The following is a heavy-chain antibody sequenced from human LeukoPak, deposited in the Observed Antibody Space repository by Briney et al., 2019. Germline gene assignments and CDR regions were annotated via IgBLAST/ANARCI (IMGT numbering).Heavy chain of an antibody. CDR3: ARENYYDSSGYYLHGAFDI. CDR1: GGSISSYY. V-gene: IGHV4-4*07. D-gene: IGHD3-22*01. CDR2: IYTSGST. J-gene: IGHJ3*02. Sequence: SETLSLTCTVSGGSISSYYWSWIRQPAGKGLEWIGRIYTSGSTNYNPSLKSRVTMSVDTSKNQFSLKLSSVTAADTAVYYCARENYYDSSGYYLHGAFDIWGQGTMVTVSS.